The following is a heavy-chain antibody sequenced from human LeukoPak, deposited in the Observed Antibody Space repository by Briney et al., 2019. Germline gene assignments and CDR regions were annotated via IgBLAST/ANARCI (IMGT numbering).Heavy chain of an antibody. J-gene: IGHJ6*03. Sequence: PGGSLRLSCAASGFTFSSYAMSWVRQAPGKGLEWVAFINYDGSKQYYADSVKGRFSISRDSAKNTLYLQMNSLRGEDTAVYYCAKDEVIPSYYYIDVWGKGTTVTVSS. CDR3: AKDEVIPSYYYIDV. D-gene: IGHD2-2*01. V-gene: IGHV3-30*02. CDR2: INYDGSKQ. CDR1: GFTFSSYA.